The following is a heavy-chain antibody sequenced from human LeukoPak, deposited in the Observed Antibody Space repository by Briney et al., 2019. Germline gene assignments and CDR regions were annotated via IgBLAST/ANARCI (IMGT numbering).Heavy chain of an antibody. D-gene: IGHD3-10*01. J-gene: IGHJ3*02. V-gene: IGHV4-4*07. CDR3: AREPGILRGDAFDI. CDR2: IYSSGNT. Sequence: PSETLSLTFTASGVSFSPYYWTWVRQPAGKGLEWIGRIYSSGNTNYNPSLESRVTMSIDTSKNHFSLKLTSVTAGDTAVYYCAREPGILRGDAFDIWGQGTVATVSS. CDR1: GVSFSPYY.